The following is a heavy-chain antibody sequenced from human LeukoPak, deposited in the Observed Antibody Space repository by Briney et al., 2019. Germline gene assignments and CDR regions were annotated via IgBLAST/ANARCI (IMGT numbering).Heavy chain of an antibody. CDR2: FDPEDGET. Sequence: ASVTVSFKVSVYTLTELSMHWVRQAPGKGREWMGGFDPEDGETIYAQKFQGRVTITEDTSTDTAYMELSSPRSQDTAVYYCATSEGPNWNRRPRHYFPYWAQGPLLSLSS. V-gene: IGHV1-24*01. CDR1: VYTLTELS. J-gene: IGHJ4*02. CDR3: ATSEGPNWNRRPRHYFPY. D-gene: IGHD1-1*01.